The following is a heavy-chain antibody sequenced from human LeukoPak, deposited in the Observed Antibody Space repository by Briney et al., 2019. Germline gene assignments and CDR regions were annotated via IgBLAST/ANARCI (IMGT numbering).Heavy chain of an antibody. CDR1: GGSISNGGYY. V-gene: IGHV4-30-2*01. J-gene: IGHJ4*02. Sequence: SETLSLTCTVSGGSISNGGYYWSWIRQPPGKGLEWIGYIYHSGSTYYNPSLKSRVTISVDRSKNQFSLKLSSVTAADTAVYYCASQVGAPGHFDYWGQGTLVTVSS. CDR2: IYHSGST. CDR3: ASQVGAPGHFDY. D-gene: IGHD1-26*01.